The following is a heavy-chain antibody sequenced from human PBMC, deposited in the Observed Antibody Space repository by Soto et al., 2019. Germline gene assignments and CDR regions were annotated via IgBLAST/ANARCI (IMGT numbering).Heavy chain of an antibody. CDR1: GGSFSGYY. J-gene: IGHJ5*02. CDR3: ARGPPRFAYDSSGNYSLNWFDP. Sequence: QVQLQQWGAGLLKPSETLSLTCAVYGGSFSGYYWSWIRRPPGKGLEWIGEINDSGSTNYNPSLKSRVTISVDTSKNQFSLKLSSVTAADTAVYYCARGPPRFAYDSSGNYSLNWFDPWGQGTLVTVSS. V-gene: IGHV4-34*01. CDR2: INDSGST. D-gene: IGHD3-22*01.